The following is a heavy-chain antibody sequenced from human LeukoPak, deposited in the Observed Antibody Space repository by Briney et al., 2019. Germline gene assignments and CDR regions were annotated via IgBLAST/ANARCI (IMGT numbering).Heavy chain of an antibody. V-gene: IGHV3-74*01. D-gene: IGHD6-13*01. J-gene: IGHJ5*02. CDR2: INSDGSSR. CDR1: GFTFSNYW. CDR3: ARDGRSSWYQSWFDP. Sequence: GGSLRLSCSASGFTFSNYWMHWVRQAPGKGLVWVSRINSDGSSRGYADSVKGRFTISRDNAKNTLYLQMNSLRAEDMAVYYCARDGRSSWYQSWFDPWGQGTLVTVSS.